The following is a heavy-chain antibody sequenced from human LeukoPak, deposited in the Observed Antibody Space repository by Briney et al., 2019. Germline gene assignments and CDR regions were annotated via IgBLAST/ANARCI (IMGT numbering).Heavy chain of an antibody. V-gene: IGHV4-59*01. CDR3: ARGDGGYSRVSDRNWFDL. J-gene: IGHJ5*02. Sequence: SETLSLTCTVSGGSISSDHWNWIRQPPGKGLEWIGCIFYSRRTYYNPSLKSRVTISVDLSKGQFSLRLTSVTAADTAVYYCARGDGGYSRVSDRNWFDLWGQGTLVTVSS. CDR1: GGSISSDH. D-gene: IGHD6-13*01. CDR2: IFYSRRT.